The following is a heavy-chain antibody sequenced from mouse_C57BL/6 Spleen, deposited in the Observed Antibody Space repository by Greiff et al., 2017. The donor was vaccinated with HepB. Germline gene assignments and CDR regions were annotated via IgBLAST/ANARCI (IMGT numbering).Heavy chain of an antibody. V-gene: IGHV1-9*01. D-gene: IGHD2-12*01. CDR3: ARDSHYAMDY. Sequence: QVQLQQSGAELMKPGASVKLSCKATGYTFTGYWIEWVKQRPGHGLEWIGEILPGSGSTNYNEKFKGKATLTADTSSNTAYMQLSSLPAEDSALSYCARDSHYAMDYWGQGTSVTVSS. CDR1: GYTFTGYW. J-gene: IGHJ4*01. CDR2: ILPGSGST.